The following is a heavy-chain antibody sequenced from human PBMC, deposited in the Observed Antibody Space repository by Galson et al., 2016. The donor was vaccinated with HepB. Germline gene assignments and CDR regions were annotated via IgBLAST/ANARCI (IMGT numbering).Heavy chain of an antibody. V-gene: IGHV4-59*01. CDR1: GGSINNYY. CDR2: VYFSGRT. J-gene: IGHJ4*02. CDR3: ARTGGYYETSGYSLDY. D-gene: IGHD3-22*01. Sequence: SETLSLTCNISGGSINNYYWTWIRQPPGRGLEWIGHVYFSGRTDYNPSLKSRVTISLYSSKYHFSLRLISVTAADTALYFCARTGGYYETSGYSLDYWGRVTVVTV.